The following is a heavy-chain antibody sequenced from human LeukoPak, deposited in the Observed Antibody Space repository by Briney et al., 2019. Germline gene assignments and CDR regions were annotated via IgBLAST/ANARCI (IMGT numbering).Heavy chain of an antibody. Sequence: GGSLRLSCEGSGFTFSSYAMSWVRQAPGKGLEWVSYISSSSSTIYYADSVKGRFTISRDNSKNTLYLQTNSLRAEDTAVYYCAREGRAAAPFDYWGQGTLVTVSS. CDR1: GFTFSSYA. CDR3: AREGRAAAPFDY. CDR2: ISSSSSTI. J-gene: IGHJ4*02. D-gene: IGHD6-13*01. V-gene: IGHV3-48*01.